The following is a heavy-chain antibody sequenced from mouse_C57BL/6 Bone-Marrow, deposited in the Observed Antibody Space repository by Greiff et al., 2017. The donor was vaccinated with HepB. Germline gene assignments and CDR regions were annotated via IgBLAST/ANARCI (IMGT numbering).Heavy chain of an antibody. V-gene: IGHV1-9*01. CDR2: ILPGSGST. Sequence: VQLQQSGAELLKPGASVKLSCKATGYTFTGYWIEWVKQRPGHGLEWIGEILPGSGSTNYNEKFKGKATFTEDKYSNTAYMQLSSLTTEDSAIYYCASLFYYYVVDVWGTGTTVTVSS. J-gene: IGHJ1*03. CDR3: ASLFYYYVVDV. D-gene: IGHD1-1*01. CDR1: GYTFTGYW.